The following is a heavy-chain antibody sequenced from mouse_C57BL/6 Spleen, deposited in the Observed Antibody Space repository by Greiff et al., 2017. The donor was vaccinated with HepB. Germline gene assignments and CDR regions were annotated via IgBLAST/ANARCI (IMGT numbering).Heavy chain of an antibody. Sequence: QVQLQQSGPGLVQPSQSLSITCTVSGFSLTSYGVHWVRQSPGKGLEWLGVIWRGGSTDYNAAFMSRLSITKDNSKSQVFFKMNSLQADDTAIYYCAIYDYDVGDYYAMDYWGQGTSVTVSS. J-gene: IGHJ4*01. CDR1: GFSLTSYG. CDR2: IWRGGST. D-gene: IGHD2-4*01. V-gene: IGHV2-5*01. CDR3: AIYDYDVGDYYAMDY.